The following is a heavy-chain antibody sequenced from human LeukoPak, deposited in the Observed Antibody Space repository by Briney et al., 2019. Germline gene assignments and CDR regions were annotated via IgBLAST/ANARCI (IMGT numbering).Heavy chain of an antibody. J-gene: IGHJ6*04. V-gene: IGHV4-4*07. Sequence: PSETLSLTCAVYGGSFSGYYWSWIRQPAGKGLEWIGRIYTSGSTNYNPSLKSRVTMSVDTSKNQFSLKLRSVTAADTAVYYCARDSYYYGSESYPPMDVWGKGTTVTISS. CDR3: ARDSYYYGSESYPPMDV. D-gene: IGHD3-10*01. CDR2: IYTSGST. CDR1: GGSFSGYY.